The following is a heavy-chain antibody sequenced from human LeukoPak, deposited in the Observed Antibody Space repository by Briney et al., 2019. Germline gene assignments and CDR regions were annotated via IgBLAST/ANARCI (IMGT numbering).Heavy chain of an antibody. V-gene: IGHV1-69*05. D-gene: IGHD5-24*01. J-gene: IGHJ4*02. CDR1: GGTFSSYA. CDR3: ARDLEDGYYLLWGLDY. Sequence: SVKVSCKASGGTFSSYAISWVRQAPGQGLEWMGRIIPIFGTANYAQKFQGRVTITTDESTSTAYMELSSLRSEDTAVYYCARDLEDGYYLLWGLDYWGQGTLVTVSS. CDR2: IIPIFGTA.